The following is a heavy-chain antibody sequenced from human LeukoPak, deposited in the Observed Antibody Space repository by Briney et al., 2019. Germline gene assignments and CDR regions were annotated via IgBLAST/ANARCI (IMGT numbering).Heavy chain of an antibody. CDR2: IYHSGST. CDR3: ARDPLVGTTTSAAFDI. D-gene: IGHD1-26*01. V-gene: IGHV4-4*02. CDR1: GGSISSSNW. Sequence: PSGTLSLTCAVSGGSISSSNWWSWVRQPPGKGLEWIGEIYHSGSTNYNPSLKSRVTISVDKSKNQLPLKLTSVTAADTAMYYCARDPLVGTTTSAAFDIWGQGTMVTVSS. J-gene: IGHJ3*02.